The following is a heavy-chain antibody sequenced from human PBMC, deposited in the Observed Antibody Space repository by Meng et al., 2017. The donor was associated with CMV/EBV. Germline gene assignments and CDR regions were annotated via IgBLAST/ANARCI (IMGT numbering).Heavy chain of an antibody. CDR1: GYTFTGYH. V-gene: IGHV1-46*01. J-gene: IGHJ4*02. D-gene: IGHD4-17*01. CDR2: INPSGGST. CDR3: ARAGDGDAHFDY. Sequence: ASVKVSCKASGYTFTGYHMHWVRQAPGQGLEWMGIINPSGGSTSYAQKFQGRVTMTRDTSTSTVYMELSSLRSEDTAVYYCARAGDGDAHFDYWGQGTLVTVSS.